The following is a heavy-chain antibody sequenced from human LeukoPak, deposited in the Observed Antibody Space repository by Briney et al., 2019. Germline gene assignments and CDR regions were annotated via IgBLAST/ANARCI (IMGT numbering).Heavy chain of an antibody. Sequence: SETLSLTCTVSVGSISSYYWGWIRQPAGKGLEWIGRIYTSGSTNYNPPLKSRVTMSVDTSKNQFSLKLNSFTAADPAVYYCVRGFGEFLIYWGQGTLVTVSS. CDR3: VRGFGEFLIY. J-gene: IGHJ4*02. V-gene: IGHV4-4*07. CDR2: IYTSGST. CDR1: VGSISSYY. D-gene: IGHD3-10*01.